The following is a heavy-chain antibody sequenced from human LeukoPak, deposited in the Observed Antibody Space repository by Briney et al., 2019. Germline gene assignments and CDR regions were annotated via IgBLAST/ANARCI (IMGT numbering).Heavy chain of an antibody. CDR1: GFPFSSYA. J-gene: IGHJ4*02. V-gene: IGHV3-23*01. CDR3: AKDYCSGGACYFFDH. Sequence: GRSLRLSCAASGFPFSSYAMSWVPQAPGKGLEWVSTVSSGGGSTYYADSVKGRFTISRDDSKNTLYLQLNSLRAEDTAAYYCAKDYCSGGACYFFDHWRQGTLVTVSS. CDR2: VSSGGGST. D-gene: IGHD2-15*01.